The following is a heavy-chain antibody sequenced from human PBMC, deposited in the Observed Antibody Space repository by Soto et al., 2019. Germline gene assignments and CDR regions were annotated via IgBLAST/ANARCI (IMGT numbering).Heavy chain of an antibody. CDR1: GYNVTCYY. V-gene: IGHV1-2*04. CDR3: YRSETRFAFDI. D-gene: IGHD3-16*01. CDR2: INPNSADT. Sequence: ASVKVSCKASGYNVTCYYMHWVRQAPGQELDMMGWINPNSADTNYAQKFQVWVTMTRDTSISTAYMEQRRLRSDDTAVYNTYRSETRFAFDIWRQGTMVTVSS. J-gene: IGHJ3*02.